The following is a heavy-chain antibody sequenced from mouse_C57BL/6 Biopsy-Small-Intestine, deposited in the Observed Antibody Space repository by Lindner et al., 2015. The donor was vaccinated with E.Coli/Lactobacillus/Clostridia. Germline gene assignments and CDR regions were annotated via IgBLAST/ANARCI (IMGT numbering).Heavy chain of an antibody. CDR3: ARGERLDSPYWFNAFDM. D-gene: IGHD1-1*01. CDR2: MNPKSGNT. J-gene: IGHJ3*02. V-gene: IGHV1-66*01. Sequence: SVKVSCKPSGYPFINYDVHWVRQAPGQGLEWMGWMNPKSGNTGYSQTFQGRVTMTRNTSTSTAYMALSSLRSEDTAVYYCARGERLDSPYWFNAFDMWGQGTMVTVSS. CDR1: GYPFINYD.